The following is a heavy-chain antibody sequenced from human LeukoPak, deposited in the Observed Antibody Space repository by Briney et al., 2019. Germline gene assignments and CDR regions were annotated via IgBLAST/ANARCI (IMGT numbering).Heavy chain of an antibody. D-gene: IGHD6-6*01. V-gene: IGHV4-61*09. CDR2: IYASGST. CDR1: GGSISSGSYY. J-gene: IGHJ3*02. CDR3: ARDEAIAGRPGACDI. Sequence: SQTLSLTCTVSGGSISSGSYYWSWVRQPAGKGLEWIGHIYASGSTNYNPSLKSRVTISADTSKNQFSLKLSSVTAADTAVYYCARDEAIAGRPGACDIWGQGTMVTVSS.